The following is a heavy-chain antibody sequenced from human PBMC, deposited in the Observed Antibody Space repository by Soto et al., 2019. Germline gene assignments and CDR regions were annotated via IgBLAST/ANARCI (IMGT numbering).Heavy chain of an antibody. CDR1: GFTFSSYA. D-gene: IGHD1-26*01. J-gene: IGHJ6*02. CDR3: AKDGASGSYPPYYYFGMDV. V-gene: IGHV3-23*01. Sequence: PGGSLRLSCAASGFTFSSYAMSWARQAPGKGLEWVSTISGSGGNAYYADSVKGRFSISRDNSKNTLRLQMNSLRADDTAVYYCAKDGASGSYPPYYYFGMDVWGQGTTVTVSS. CDR2: ISGSGGNA.